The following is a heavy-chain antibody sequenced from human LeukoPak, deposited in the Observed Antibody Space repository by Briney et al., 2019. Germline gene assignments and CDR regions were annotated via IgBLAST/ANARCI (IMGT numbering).Heavy chain of an antibody. CDR2: ISGSGGST. J-gene: IGHJ4*02. CDR1: GFTFSSYS. CDR3: ARDPAMYSSSWYFDY. Sequence: GGSLRLSCAASGFTFSSYSMNWVRQAPGKGLEWVSAISGSGGSTYYADSVKGRFTISRDNSKNTLYLQMNSLRAEDTAVYYCARDPAMYSSSWYFDYWGQGTLVTVSS. D-gene: IGHD6-13*01. V-gene: IGHV3-23*01.